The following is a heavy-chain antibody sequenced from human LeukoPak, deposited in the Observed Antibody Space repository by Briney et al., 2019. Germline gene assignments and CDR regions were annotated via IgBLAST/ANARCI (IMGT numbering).Heavy chain of an antibody. Sequence: PSETLSLTCAVYGGSFSGYYWSWIRQPPGKGLEWIGEINHSGSTNYNPSLKSRVTISVATSKNQFSLKLSSVTAADTAVYYCARSSGYCSSTGCFDYWGQGTLVTVSS. V-gene: IGHV4-34*01. CDR3: ARSSGYCSSTGCFDY. CDR2: INHSGST. D-gene: IGHD2-2*01. J-gene: IGHJ4*02. CDR1: GGSFSGYY.